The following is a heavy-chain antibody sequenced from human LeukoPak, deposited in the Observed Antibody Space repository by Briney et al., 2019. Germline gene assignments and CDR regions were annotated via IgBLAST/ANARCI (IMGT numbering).Heavy chain of an antibody. CDR2: IYYSGST. CDR3: ARVSLITFGGPFDY. CDR1: GGSISSGDYY. V-gene: IGHV4-30-4*08. Sequence: PSQTLSLTCTVSGGSISSGDYYWSWIRQPPGKGLEWLGYIYYSGSTYYNPSLKSRVTISVDTSKNQFSLKLSSVTAADTAVYYCARVSLITFGGPFDYWGQGTLVTVSP. J-gene: IGHJ4*02. D-gene: IGHD3-16*01.